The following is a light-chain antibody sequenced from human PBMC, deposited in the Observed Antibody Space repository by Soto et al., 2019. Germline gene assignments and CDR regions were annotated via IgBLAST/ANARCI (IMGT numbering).Light chain of an antibody. J-gene: IGKJ1*01. CDR1: QSVSSSY. CDR3: HQYGASPQT. V-gene: IGKV3-20*01. Sequence: VLTQSPGTLSLSTGERATLSCRARQSVSSSYLAWYQHKRGQAPRLIMYGASSRATGVPDRFSGWGSGTDFTLTISRLEPEDFAVYYCHQYGASPQTFGQGTKVEVK. CDR2: GAS.